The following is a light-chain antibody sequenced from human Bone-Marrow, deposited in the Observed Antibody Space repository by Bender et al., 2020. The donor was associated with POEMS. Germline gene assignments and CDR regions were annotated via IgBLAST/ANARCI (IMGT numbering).Light chain of an antibody. CDR1: KLGEEY. CDR2: QDI. Sequence: SYELTQPPSVSVSPGQTATITCSGEKLGEEYACWYQQKPGQSPVLVIYQDIERPSGIPERFSGSTSGNTASLTISGTQTMDEADYYCQSWGSNTAVFGGGTKLTVL. CDR3: QSWGSNTAV. J-gene: IGLJ2*01. V-gene: IGLV3-1*01.